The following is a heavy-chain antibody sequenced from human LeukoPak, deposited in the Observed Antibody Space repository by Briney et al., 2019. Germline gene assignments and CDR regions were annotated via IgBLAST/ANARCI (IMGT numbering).Heavy chain of an antibody. CDR1: GGSISGHW. D-gene: IGHD4-17*01. CDR2: ILYSGST. J-gene: IGHJ5*02. Sequence: SETLSLTCSVSGGSISGHWWTWVRQPPGEGLEWIGDILYSGSTNYNPSLKSRLSILVDTSTNQFSLKLNSVTAADAAMYYCTRRNTADASIDLWGQGILVIASS. CDR3: TRRNTADASIDL. V-gene: IGHV4-59*11.